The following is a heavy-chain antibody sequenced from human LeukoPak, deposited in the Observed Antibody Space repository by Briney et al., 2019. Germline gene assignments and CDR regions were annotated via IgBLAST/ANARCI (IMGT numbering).Heavy chain of an antibody. J-gene: IGHJ4*02. CDR2: IGIDGDT. V-gene: IGHV3-13*04. Sequence: PGGSLRLSCAASGFTFSSYDMHWVRQVTGKRLEWVSAIGIDGDTYYLDSVKCQVTISRENDKNYLYVQMNSLRAGDTAVYYCARGGDRDYWGQGTLVTVSS. CDR3: ARGGDRDY. CDR1: GFTFSSYD.